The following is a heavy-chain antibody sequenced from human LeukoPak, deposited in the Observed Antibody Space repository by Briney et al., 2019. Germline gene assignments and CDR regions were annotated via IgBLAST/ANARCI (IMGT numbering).Heavy chain of an antibody. CDR2: SVPKSGAT. V-gene: IGHV1-2*02. CDR3: ARGNFYDNKGYSPELRY. J-gene: IGHJ4*02. Sequence: ASVKVSCKASGYTFTSYYIHWLRQAPGQRFEWMGWSVPKSGATKYEHFQGRVTTTRDTSISTAYMELSRLTSDDTVVYYCARGNFYDNKGYSPELRYWGQGTLVTVSS. D-gene: IGHD3-10*01. CDR1: GYTFTSYY.